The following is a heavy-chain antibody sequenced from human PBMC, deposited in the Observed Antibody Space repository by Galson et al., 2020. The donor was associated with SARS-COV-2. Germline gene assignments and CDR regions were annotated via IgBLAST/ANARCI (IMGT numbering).Heavy chain of an antibody. Sequence: SETLSLTCTVSGGSISDHYWSWIRRPAVKGLDWIGRIHSSWNTNYNPSLRSRLTMSLDTSKNQFSLKLTSVTAADTAVYYCARVSRDSGSYYNVDAFDIWGQGTVVTVS. CDR1: GGSISDHY. J-gene: IGHJ3*02. CDR2: IHSSWNT. CDR3: ARVSRDSGSYYNVDAFDI. V-gene: IGHV4-4*07. D-gene: IGHD3-10*01.